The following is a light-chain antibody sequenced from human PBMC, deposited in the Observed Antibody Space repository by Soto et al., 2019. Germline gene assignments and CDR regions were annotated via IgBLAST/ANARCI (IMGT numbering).Light chain of an antibody. CDR1: SGYSNYK. J-gene: IGLJ2*01. CDR2: VGTGGIVG. CDR3: GTDHGSGSNFVVV. Sequence: QAVVTQPPSASASLGASVTLTCTLSSGYSNYKVDWYQQRPGKGPRFVMRVGTGGIVGSKGDGIPDRFSVLGSGLNRYLTIKNIQEEDESDSLCGTDHGSGSNFVVVFGGGTKLTVL. V-gene: IGLV9-49*01.